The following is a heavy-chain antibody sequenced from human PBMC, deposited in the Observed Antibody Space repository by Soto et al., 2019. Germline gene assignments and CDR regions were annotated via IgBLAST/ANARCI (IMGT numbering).Heavy chain of an antibody. CDR3: ARDLGMATITFSDY. Sequence: GGSLRLSCAASGFTFSSYGMHWVRQAPGKGLEWVAVIWYDGSNKYYADSVKGRFTISRDNSKNTLYLQMNSLRAEDTAVYYCARDLGMATITFSDYWGQGTLVTVPQ. D-gene: IGHD5-12*01. J-gene: IGHJ4*02. CDR1: GFTFSSYG. CDR2: IWYDGSNK. V-gene: IGHV3-33*01.